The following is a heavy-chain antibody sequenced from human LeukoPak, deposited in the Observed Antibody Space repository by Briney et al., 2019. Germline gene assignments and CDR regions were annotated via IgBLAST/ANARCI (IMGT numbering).Heavy chain of an antibody. CDR3: ARECRQTYKSGWSLDY. V-gene: IGHV3-53*01. CDR2: IYGGRNNT. J-gene: IGHJ4*02. D-gene: IGHD6-19*01. Sequence: PGGSLRLSCEVSGFTVSNNYMSWVRQAPGGGLEWVSGIYGGRNNTHYADSVKGRFTISRDNSKNTIYLQMNRLRAEDTATYYCARECRQTYKSGWSLDYWGQGTLVTVSS. CDR1: GFTVSNNY.